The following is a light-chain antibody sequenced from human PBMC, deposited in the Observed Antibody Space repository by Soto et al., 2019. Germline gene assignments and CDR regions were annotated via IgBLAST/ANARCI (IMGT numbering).Light chain of an antibody. V-gene: IGKV3-20*01. Sequence: EIVLTQSPGTLSLSPGERATLSCRASRSVSSRYLAWYQQKAGQAHRLLISVASSRATGVPDRFSGSGSGTDFTLIISRLEPEDFAMYYCHHSGYSPNTFGEGTKVEIK. CDR2: VAS. J-gene: IGKJ4*01. CDR1: RSVSSRY. CDR3: HHSGYSPNT.